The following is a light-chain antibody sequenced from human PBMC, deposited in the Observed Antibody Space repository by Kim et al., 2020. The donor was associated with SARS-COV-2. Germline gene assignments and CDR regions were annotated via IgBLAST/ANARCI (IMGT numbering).Light chain of an antibody. J-gene: IGLJ2*01. CDR2: DVN. CDR3: SSYTDISTVI. Sequence: GQSITISCHGTSSDVGAYKYVSWIQQHPGKAPKLIIYDVNYRPSGVSNRFSGSKSGNTASLIISGLQAEDEADYYCSSYTDISTVIIGGGTKVTVL. V-gene: IGLV2-14*03. CDR1: SSDVGAYKY.